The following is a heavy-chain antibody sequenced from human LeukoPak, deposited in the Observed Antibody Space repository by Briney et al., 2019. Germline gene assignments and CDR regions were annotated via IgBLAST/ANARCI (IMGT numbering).Heavy chain of an antibody. CDR3: ASGDSGYDLSLDY. V-gene: IGHV3-33*01. J-gene: IGHJ4*02. D-gene: IGHD5-12*01. CDR1: GFSFSNFG. Sequence: GGSLRLSCAASGFSFSNFGMHWVRQAPGKGLEWVAVIWYDGSNKYYADSVKGRFTISRDNSKNTLYLQMNSLRAEDTAVYYCASGDSGYDLSLDYWGQGTLVTVSS. CDR2: IWYDGSNK.